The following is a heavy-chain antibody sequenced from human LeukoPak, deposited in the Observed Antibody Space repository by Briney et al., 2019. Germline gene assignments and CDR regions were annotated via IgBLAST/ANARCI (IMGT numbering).Heavy chain of an antibody. Sequence: GGSLRLSCAASGFTFSSYAMSWVRQAPGKGLEWVSAMSGSGGSTYYADSVKGRFTISRDNSKNTLYLQMNSLRAEDTAVYYCAKDGEKGWAYDFWSGYSKAYYYYMDVWGKGTTVTVSS. CDR3: AKDGEKGWAYDFWSGYSKAYYYYMDV. D-gene: IGHD3-3*01. J-gene: IGHJ6*03. CDR1: GFTFSSYA. V-gene: IGHV3-23*01. CDR2: MSGSGGST.